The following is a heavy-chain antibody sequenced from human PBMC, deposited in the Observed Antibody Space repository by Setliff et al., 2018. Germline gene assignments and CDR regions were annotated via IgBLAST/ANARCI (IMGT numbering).Heavy chain of an antibody. D-gene: IGHD1-1*01. CDR3: ARDGHNVYYFDY. Sequence: PGGSLRLSCAASGFTVSTFSMHWVRQAPVKGLEWVATISDDGSNEFYADSVKGRFTVFRDNSKNTLYLQMNSLRADDTAMYYCARDGHNVYYFDYWGLGTLVTVSS. J-gene: IGHJ4*02. CDR2: ISDDGSNE. CDR1: GFTVSTFS. V-gene: IGHV3-30*03.